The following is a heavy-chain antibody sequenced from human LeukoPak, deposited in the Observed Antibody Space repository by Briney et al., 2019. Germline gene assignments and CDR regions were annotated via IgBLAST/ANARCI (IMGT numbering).Heavy chain of an antibody. V-gene: IGHV3-33*06. CDR1: GFTLSSND. J-gene: IGHJ4*02. CDR3: VKGSLYSSGCYDY. Sequence: GGSLRLSCAVSGFTLSSNDVHWVRQAPGKGLEWVAVIWYDGKQKNYGDSVNGRFFISRDNSKNTLFLQMNSLRAEDTAVYYCVKGSLYSSGCYDYWGQGTLVSVSA. CDR2: IWYDGKQK. D-gene: IGHD6-19*01.